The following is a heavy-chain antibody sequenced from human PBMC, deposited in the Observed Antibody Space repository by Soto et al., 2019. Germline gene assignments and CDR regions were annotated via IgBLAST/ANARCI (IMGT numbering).Heavy chain of an antibody. D-gene: IGHD3-10*01. CDR1: AGSIIYYY. CDR3: ARGNSFGSGIGYSDH. J-gene: IGHJ4*02. V-gene: IGHV4-59*08. Sequence: PSDPLSLTCTIFAGSIIYYYWNWIRQPPGKGLEWIGYIYYSGGTKYSPSLKSRVTISVDTSKNQFSLKLRSVTAADTAIYYCARGNSFGSGIGYSDHWGQGAQVTVS. CDR2: IYYSGGT.